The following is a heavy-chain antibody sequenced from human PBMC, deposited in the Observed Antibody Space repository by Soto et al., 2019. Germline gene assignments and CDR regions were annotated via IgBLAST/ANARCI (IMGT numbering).Heavy chain of an antibody. Sequence: PGGSLRLSCAASGFTFSSYGMHWVRQAPGKGLEWVAVISYDGSNKYYADSVKGRFTISRDNSKNTLYLQMNSLRAEDTAVYYCAKVEEMEYYYYYGMDVWGQGTTVTVSS. CDR2: ISYDGSNK. V-gene: IGHV3-30*18. J-gene: IGHJ6*02. CDR1: GFTFSSYG. CDR3: AKVEEMEYYYYYGMDV. D-gene: IGHD3-3*01.